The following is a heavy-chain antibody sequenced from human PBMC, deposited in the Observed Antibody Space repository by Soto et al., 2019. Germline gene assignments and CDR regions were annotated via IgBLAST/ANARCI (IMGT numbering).Heavy chain of an antibody. CDR2: IYWNDDK. D-gene: IGHD6-19*01. J-gene: IGHJ5*02. V-gene: IGHV2-5*01. CDR1: GFSLRTSGVG. CDR3: AKSGSSGWYGWFDP. Sequence: SGPTLVNPTQTLTLTCFFSGFSLRTSGVGVGWIRQPPGKALEWLGFIYWNDDKRYSPSLKSRLTITKDTSKNQVVLTMTNMDPVDTATYYCAKSGSSGWYGWFDPWGQGTLVTVSS.